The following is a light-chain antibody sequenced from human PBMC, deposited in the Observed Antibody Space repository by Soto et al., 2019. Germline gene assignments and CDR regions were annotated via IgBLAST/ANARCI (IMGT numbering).Light chain of an antibody. CDR1: QSVSSN. Sequence: EIVLSQSPAALSLSLGERATLSCRASQSVSSNLASYQQNPGQAPRLLIFDASTRATGIPARFSGSGSGTAFTLTINSREPEDFAIYYCQQHSNWPLTFGGGTKVEIK. V-gene: IGKV3-11*01. CDR2: DAS. J-gene: IGKJ4*01. CDR3: QQHSNWPLT.